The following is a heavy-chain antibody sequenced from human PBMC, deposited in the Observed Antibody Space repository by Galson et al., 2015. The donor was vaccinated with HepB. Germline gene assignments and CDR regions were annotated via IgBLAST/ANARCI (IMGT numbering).Heavy chain of an antibody. V-gene: IGHV6-1*01. Sequence: CAISGDSVSSNSAAWNWIRQSPSSGLEWRGRTYYRSKWYNDYAVSVKSRITINPDTSKNQFSLQLNSVTPEDTAVYYCARRARLMDVWGKGTTVTVSS. J-gene: IGHJ6*04. D-gene: IGHD6-6*01. CDR1: GDSVSSNSAA. CDR3: ARRARLMDV. CDR2: TYYRSKWYN.